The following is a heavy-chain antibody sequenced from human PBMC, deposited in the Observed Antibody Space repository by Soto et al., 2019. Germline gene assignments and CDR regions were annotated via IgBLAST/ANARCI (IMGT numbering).Heavy chain of an antibody. D-gene: IGHD3-10*01. CDR2: IIPLFGTP. V-gene: IGHV1-69*01. CDR3: ARDRDDYGSGNYYNRIDF. J-gene: IGHJ4*02. CDR1: GGIFSTYA. Sequence: QVQLVQSGAEVKKPGSSVKVSCKASGGIFSTYAISWLRQAPGQGLEWMGGIIPLFGTPNYAQRFQGRVTITADESTRTVYMELSRLRSEDTAVYYCARDRDDYGSGNYYNRIDFWGQGTLVTVSS.